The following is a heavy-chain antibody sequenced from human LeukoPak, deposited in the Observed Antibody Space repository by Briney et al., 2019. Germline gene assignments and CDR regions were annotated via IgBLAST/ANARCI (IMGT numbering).Heavy chain of an antibody. CDR1: GYSISCGYY. CDR2: IYHSGST. V-gene: IGHV4-38-2*02. CDR3: ARLPVGGKVNSIDY. Sequence: PSDTLSLTWSVSGYSISCGYYWGWIRQAPGKGLEWIGSIYHSGSTPYNPSLKSRVSISVDTSKNQFSLKLSSVTAADTAVYYCARLPVGGKVNSIDYWGQGTLVTVSS. J-gene: IGHJ4*02. D-gene: IGHD2/OR15-2a*01.